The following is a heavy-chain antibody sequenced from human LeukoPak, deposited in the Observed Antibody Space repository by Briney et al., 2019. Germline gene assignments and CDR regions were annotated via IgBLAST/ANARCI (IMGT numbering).Heavy chain of an antibody. CDR1: GGTFSSYA. Sequence: SVKVSCKASGGTFSSYAISWVRQAPGQGLEWMGRIIPIFGTANYAQKFQGRVTITTDESTSTAYMELSSLRSKDTAIYYCARERDSSSSSGYWGQGTLVTVSS. CDR2: IIPIFGTA. J-gene: IGHJ4*02. CDR3: ARERDSSSSSGY. V-gene: IGHV1-69*05. D-gene: IGHD6-13*01.